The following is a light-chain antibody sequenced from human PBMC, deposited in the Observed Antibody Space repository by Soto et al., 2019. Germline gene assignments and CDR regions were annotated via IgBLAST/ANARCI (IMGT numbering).Light chain of an antibody. V-gene: IGLV2-14*03. CDR3: TSYPSDSSVI. CDR1: SSDIGGYRY. J-gene: IGLJ2*01. CDR2: DVT. Sequence: QSALTQPASVSGSPGQSVTISCTGTSSDIGGYRYVSWYQQRPGKAPKLMIHDVTNRPSGVSDRFSGSKSGNTASLTISGLQAEDEADDSCTSYPSDSSVIFGGGTKVTVL.